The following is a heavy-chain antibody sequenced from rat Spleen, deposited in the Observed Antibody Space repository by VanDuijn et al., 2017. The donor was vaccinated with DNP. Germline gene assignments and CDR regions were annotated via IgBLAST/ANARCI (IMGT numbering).Heavy chain of an antibody. CDR3: ASLNYGSYGY. J-gene: IGHJ2*01. Sequence: QVQLKESGPGLVQPSQTLSLTCTVAGFSLTSYNVHWVRQPPGKGLEWMGLIGNTGGTRYNSAIKSRLSISRDTSKSQVFLKMNSLQTEGTAMYFCASLNYGSYGYWGQGVMVTVSS. CDR2: IGNTGGT. D-gene: IGHD1-3*01. CDR1: GFSLTSYN. V-gene: IGHV2-41*01.